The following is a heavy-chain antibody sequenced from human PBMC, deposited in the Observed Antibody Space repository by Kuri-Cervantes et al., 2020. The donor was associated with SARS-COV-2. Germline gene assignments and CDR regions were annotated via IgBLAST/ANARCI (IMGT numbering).Heavy chain of an antibody. CDR3: ARASAGSSWGYYYYMDV. Sequence: LSLTCAASGFTFSSYGMHWVRQAPGKGLEWVAFIRYDGSNKYYADSVKGRFTISRDNAGNSLFLQMNSLRSEDTAVYYCARASAGSSWGYYYYMDVWGIGTTVTVSS. J-gene: IGHJ6*03. V-gene: IGHV3-33*08. CDR1: GFTFSSYG. D-gene: IGHD1-26*01. CDR2: IRYDGSNK.